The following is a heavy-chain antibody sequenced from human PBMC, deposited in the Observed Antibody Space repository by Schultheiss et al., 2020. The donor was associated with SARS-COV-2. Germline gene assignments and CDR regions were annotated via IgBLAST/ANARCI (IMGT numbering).Heavy chain of an antibody. CDR1: GGSISSSSYY. Sequence: SKTLSLTCTVSGGSISSSSYYWGWIRQPPGKGLEWIGSIYYSGSTYYNPSLKSRVTISVDTSKNQFSLKLTSVTAADTAVYYCARDRKVVPTAISDDSYYYYMDVWGKGTTVTVSS. J-gene: IGHJ6*03. CDR2: IYYSGST. D-gene: IGHD2-2*01. CDR3: ARDRKVVPTAISDDSYYYYMDV. V-gene: IGHV4-39*02.